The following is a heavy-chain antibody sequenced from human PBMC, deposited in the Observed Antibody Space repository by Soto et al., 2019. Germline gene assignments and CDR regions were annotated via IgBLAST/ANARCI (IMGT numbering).Heavy chain of an antibody. CDR2: INHSGST. Sequence: SETLSLTCAVYGGSFSGYYWSWIRQPPGKGLEWIGEINHSGSTNYNPSLKSRVTISVDTSKNQFSLKLSSVTAADTAVYYCARNVDTRLRPLDYWGQGTLVTVS. J-gene: IGHJ4*02. CDR3: ARNVDTRLRPLDY. CDR1: GGSFSGYY. V-gene: IGHV4-34*01. D-gene: IGHD2-21*01.